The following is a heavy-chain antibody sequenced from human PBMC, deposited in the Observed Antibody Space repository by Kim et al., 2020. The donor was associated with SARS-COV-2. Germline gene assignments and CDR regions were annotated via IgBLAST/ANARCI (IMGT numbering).Heavy chain of an antibody. V-gene: IGHV3-30*01. J-gene: IGHJ4*02. Sequence: VKGRFPISRSNSKHTLYLQMNSLGAEDTAVYYCARSIGVFWLTQSFTSLSYWGQGTLVTVSS. D-gene: IGHD3-16*01. CDR3: ARSIGVFWLTQSFTSLSY.